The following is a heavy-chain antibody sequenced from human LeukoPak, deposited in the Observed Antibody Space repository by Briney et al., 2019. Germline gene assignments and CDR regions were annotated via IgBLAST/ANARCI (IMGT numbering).Heavy chain of an antibody. J-gene: IGHJ5*02. CDR2: MNPNSGDT. D-gene: IGHD3-10*01. V-gene: IGHV1-8*01. Sequence: GASVKVSCKASGYTFTSYDINWGRQATGQGLEWMGWMNPNSGDTGYPQKFQGRVTMTRDTSITTAYMELSSLRSEDTAVYYCARSGFGSGISFDLWGQGTLVTVSS. CDR1: GYTFTSYD. CDR3: ARSGFGSGISFDL.